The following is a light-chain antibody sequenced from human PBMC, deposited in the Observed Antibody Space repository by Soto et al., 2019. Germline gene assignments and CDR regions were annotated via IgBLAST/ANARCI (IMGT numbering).Light chain of an antibody. CDR2: GAS. V-gene: IGKV3-15*01. CDR3: QQYSNWWS. J-gene: IGKJ1*01. Sequence: EIVMTQSPATLSVSPGERATLSCRASQSIHSNLAWYQQKPGQAPRLLIYGASTRATGVPARFSGSGSGTEFTRTISSLQSEDFAVYYCQQYSNWWSFGQGTKVDIK. CDR1: QSIHSN.